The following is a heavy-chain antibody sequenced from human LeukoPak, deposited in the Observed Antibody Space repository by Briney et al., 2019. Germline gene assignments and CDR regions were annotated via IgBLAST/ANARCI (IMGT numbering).Heavy chain of an antibody. J-gene: IGHJ3*02. V-gene: IGHV4-31*03. CDR1: GGSISSSGYY. Sequence: TLSLTCTVSGGSISSSGYYWSWIRQHPGKGLEWIGYIHYSGSTYYNPSLKSRITMSVDTSKNQFSLKLSSVTAADTAVYYCARDNGSGSYYTFDIWGQGTMVTVSS. D-gene: IGHD3-10*01. CDR3: ARDNGSGSYYTFDI. CDR2: IHYSGST.